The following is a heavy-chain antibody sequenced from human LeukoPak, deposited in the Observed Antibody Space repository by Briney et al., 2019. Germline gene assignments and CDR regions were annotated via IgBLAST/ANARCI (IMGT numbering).Heavy chain of an antibody. D-gene: IGHD5-12*01. CDR3: ARDGSDYADYYYYYYMDV. V-gene: IGHV4-4*07. CDR1: GGSISSYY. Sequence: PSETLSLTCTVSGGSISSYYWSWIRQPAGKGLEWIGRIHSSGSTNYNPSLKSRVTMSVDTSKNQFSLKLGSVTAADTAVYYCARDGSDYADYYYYYYMDVWGKGTTVTVSS. J-gene: IGHJ6*03. CDR2: IHSSGST.